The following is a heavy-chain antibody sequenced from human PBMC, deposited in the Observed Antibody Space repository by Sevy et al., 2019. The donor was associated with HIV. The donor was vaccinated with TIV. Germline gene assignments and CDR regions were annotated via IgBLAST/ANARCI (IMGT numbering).Heavy chain of an antibody. D-gene: IGHD1-20*01. CDR1: GYTFSVKY. CDR2: IDPKSGGT. J-gene: IGHJ4*02. V-gene: IGHV1-2*02. Sequence: ASVKVSCKASGYTFSVKYIHWVRQTPAQGLEWVGWIDPKSGGTSYAQKFQGRVSMTRHTSISTDYMELDWLTSDDSAVYCWARGESKWNDDYFDYWGQGSLVTVSS. CDR3: ARGESKWNDDYFDY.